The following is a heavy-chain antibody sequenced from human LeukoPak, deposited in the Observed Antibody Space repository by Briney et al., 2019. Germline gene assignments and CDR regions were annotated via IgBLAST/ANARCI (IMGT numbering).Heavy chain of an antibody. CDR2: IYDSGNI. J-gene: IGHJ4*02. CDR3: AREISLTGYSGGLGFNY. V-gene: IGHV4-59*01. Sequence: SETLSLTCTVSGGSISSWYWSWLRQPPGKGLQWIGNIYDSGNINYNPSLKSRVTISIDASKNQISLKLRSVTAADTAVYYCAREISLTGYSGGLGFNYWGQGILVTVSS. CDR1: GGSISSWY. D-gene: IGHD5-18*01.